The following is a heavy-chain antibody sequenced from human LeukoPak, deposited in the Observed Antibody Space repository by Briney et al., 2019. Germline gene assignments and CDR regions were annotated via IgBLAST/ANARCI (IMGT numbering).Heavy chain of an antibody. CDR3: ARDRKYCTTISCFNWFDP. CDR1: GFGFSSYG. CDR2: IWYDGSNK. D-gene: IGHD2-2*01. V-gene: IGHV3-33*01. J-gene: IGHJ5*02. Sequence: GRSLRLSCAASGFGFSSYGMHWVRQAPGKGLEWVAVIWYDGSNKYYADSVKGRFTISRDMSKNTLYLQMNSLRAEDTAVYYCARDRKYCTTISCFNWFDPWGQGTLVTVSS.